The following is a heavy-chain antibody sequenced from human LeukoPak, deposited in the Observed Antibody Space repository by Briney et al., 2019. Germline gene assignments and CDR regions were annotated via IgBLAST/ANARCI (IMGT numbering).Heavy chain of an antibody. CDR2: ISNDGNNK. J-gene: IGHJ3*02. D-gene: IGHD3-22*01. CDR1: GFTFSGCA. V-gene: IGHV3-30*03. Sequence: PGGSLRLSCAASGFTFSGCAFHWVRQAPGKGLEWVAIISNDGNNKYYADSVKGRFTISRDNSKNTLSLQMNSLRAEDTAVYYCAREGTYYYDSSGYHDAFDIWGQGTMVTVSS. CDR3: AREGTYYYDSSGYHDAFDI.